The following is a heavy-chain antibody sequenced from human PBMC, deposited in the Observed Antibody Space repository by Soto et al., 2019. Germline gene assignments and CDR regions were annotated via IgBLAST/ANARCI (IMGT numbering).Heavy chain of an antibody. D-gene: IGHD3-10*01. Sequence: GSLRLSCAASGFTFSSYAMSWVRQAPGKGLEWVSAISGSGGSTYYADSVKGRFTISRDNSKNTLYLQMNSLRAEDTAVYYCASSYYYGSGSMTPGAFDIWGQGTMVTVSS. CDR2: ISGSGGST. CDR1: GFTFSSYA. CDR3: ASSYYYGSGSMTPGAFDI. V-gene: IGHV3-23*01. J-gene: IGHJ3*02.